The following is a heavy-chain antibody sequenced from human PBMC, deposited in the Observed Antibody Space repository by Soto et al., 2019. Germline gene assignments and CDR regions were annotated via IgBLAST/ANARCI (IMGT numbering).Heavy chain of an antibody. CDR2: ISAFNGNT. J-gene: IGHJ3*01. V-gene: IGHV1-18*01. CDR3: ARSYYLADAFDV. D-gene: IGHD3-16*01. CDR1: GFRFSDYG. Sequence: ASVKVSCKTSGFRFSDYGFNWLRQAPGQGLEWMGWISAFNGNTETAQGLQDRVTMTTDSSTTTAHMDLTNLTTDDTAIYYCARSYYLADAFDVWGQGTMVTV.